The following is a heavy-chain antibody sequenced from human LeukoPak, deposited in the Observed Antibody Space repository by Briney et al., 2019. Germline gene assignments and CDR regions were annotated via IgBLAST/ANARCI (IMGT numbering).Heavy chain of an antibody. CDR3: ARLKSYGGANLIWFDP. D-gene: IGHD3-10*01. CDR1: GYSISSGYF. Sequence: PSETLSLTCTVSGYSISSGYFWGWMRQPPGKGLEWIGSIYQSETAHYNPSLKSRVTISVDTSKNQFSLKLSSVTAADTAVYYCARLKSYGGANLIWFDPWGQGTLVTVSS. J-gene: IGHJ5*02. V-gene: IGHV4-38-2*02. CDR2: IYQSETA.